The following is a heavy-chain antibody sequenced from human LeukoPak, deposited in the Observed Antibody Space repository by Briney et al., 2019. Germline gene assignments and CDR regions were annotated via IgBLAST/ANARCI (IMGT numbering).Heavy chain of an antibody. J-gene: IGHJ6*03. Sequence: ASVKASCKASGYTLTSYGISWVRPAPGQGLEWMGWISAYNGNTNYAQKLQGRVTMTTDTSTSTAYMELRSLRSDDTAVYYCARVGCSSTSCYHYYYYMDVWGKGTTVTVSS. V-gene: IGHV1-18*01. CDR3: ARVGCSSTSCYHYYYYMDV. D-gene: IGHD2-2*01. CDR2: ISAYNGNT. CDR1: GYTLTSYG.